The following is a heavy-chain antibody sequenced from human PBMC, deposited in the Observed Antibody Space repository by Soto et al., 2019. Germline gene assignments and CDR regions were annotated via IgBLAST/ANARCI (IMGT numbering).Heavy chain of an antibody. J-gene: IGHJ4*02. CDR2: IYYSGST. CDR1: GGSISSSSYY. Sequence: PSETLSLTCTVSGGSISSSSYYWGWIRQPPGKGLEWIGSIYYSGSTYYNPSLKSRVTISVDTSKNQFFLELSSLTAADTAVYYCARRWGRTFDYWGQGTLVTVSS. D-gene: IGHD7-27*01. V-gene: IGHV4-39*07. CDR3: ARRWGRTFDY.